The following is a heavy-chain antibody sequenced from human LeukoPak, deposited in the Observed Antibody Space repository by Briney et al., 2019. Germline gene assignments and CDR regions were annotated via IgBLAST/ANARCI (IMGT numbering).Heavy chain of an antibody. CDR2: IYSGGST. J-gene: IGHJ4*02. V-gene: IGHV3-53*04. D-gene: IGHD4-17*01. CDR1: GFTFSSYA. Sequence: PGGSLRLSCAASGFTFSSYAMSWVRQAPGKGLEWVSVIYSGGSTYYADSVKGRFTISRHNSKNTLYLQMNSLRAEDTAVYYCAGGRGDYDFDYWGQGTLVTVSS. CDR3: AGGRGDYDFDY.